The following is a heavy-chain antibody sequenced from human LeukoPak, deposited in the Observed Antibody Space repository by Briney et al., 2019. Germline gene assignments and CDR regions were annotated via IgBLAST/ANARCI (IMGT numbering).Heavy chain of an antibody. J-gene: IGHJ4*02. CDR1: GYSFTSYW. V-gene: IGHV5-10-1*01. CDR3: ARDANLKYFDY. Sequence: GESLKISRKGSGYSFTSYWITWVRQMPGKGLEWMGRIDPSDSYTEYSPSFQGHVTISADKSISTAYLQWSSLKASDTAMYYCARDANLKYFDYWGQGTLVTVSS. CDR2: IDPSDSYT.